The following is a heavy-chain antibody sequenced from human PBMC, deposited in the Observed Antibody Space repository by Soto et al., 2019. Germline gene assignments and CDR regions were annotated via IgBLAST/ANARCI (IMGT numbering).Heavy chain of an antibody. CDR1: GGTFSSYT. CDR2: IIPILGIA. D-gene: IGHD5-18*01. J-gene: IGHJ6*02. Sequence: QVQLVQSGAEVKKPGSSVKVSCKASGGTFSSYTISWVRQAPGQGLEWMGRIIPILGIANYAQKFQGRVTITADKSTRKADRGLNGLIIDDKAVYYGARRSLQGRYGRRGAWGMNVWGQVTTVIFCS. CDR3: ARRSLQGRYGRRGAWGMNV. V-gene: IGHV1-69*02.